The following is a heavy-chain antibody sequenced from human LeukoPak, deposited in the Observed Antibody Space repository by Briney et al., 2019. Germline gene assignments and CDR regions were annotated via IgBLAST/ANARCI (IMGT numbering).Heavy chain of an antibody. J-gene: IGHJ4*02. V-gene: IGHV1-2*02. CDR3: ARDLIVATIEFDY. CDR1: GYTFTGYY. CDR2: INPNSGGT. D-gene: IGHD5-12*01. Sequence: ASVKVSCKASGYTFTGYYMHWVRQAPGQGLEWMGWINPNSGGTNYAQKFQGRVTMTRDTSISTAYMELSRLRSDDTAVYYCARDLIVATIEFDYWGQGTLVTVSS.